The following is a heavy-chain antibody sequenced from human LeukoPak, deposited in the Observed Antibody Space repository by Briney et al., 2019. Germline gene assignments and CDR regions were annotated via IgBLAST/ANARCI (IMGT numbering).Heavy chain of an antibody. V-gene: IGHV4-59*08. CDR1: GGSISSYY. D-gene: IGHD5-24*01. Sequence: SETLSLTCTVSGGSISSYYWSWIRQPPGKGLEWIGYIYYSGSTNYNPSLRSRVTISVDTSKNQFSLKLSSVTAADTAVYYCARLPNGSSPGYYFDYWGQGTLVTVSS. J-gene: IGHJ4*02. CDR3: ARLPNGSSPGYYFDY. CDR2: IYYSGST.